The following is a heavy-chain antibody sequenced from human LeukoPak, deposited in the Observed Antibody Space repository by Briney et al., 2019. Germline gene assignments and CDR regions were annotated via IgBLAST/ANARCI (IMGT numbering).Heavy chain of an antibody. D-gene: IGHD6-13*01. CDR3: ADSSWNY. CDR1: GFTVSSRY. CDR2: IFPDGNT. V-gene: IGHV3-66*01. J-gene: IGHJ4*01. Sequence: GGSLRLSCAVSGFTVSSRYMTWVRQAPGKGLEWVSVIFPDGNTNYAASMRGRFTIFRDNSKNTVYLQMNSLRGGDTAVYYCADSSWNYWGQGTLVTVSS.